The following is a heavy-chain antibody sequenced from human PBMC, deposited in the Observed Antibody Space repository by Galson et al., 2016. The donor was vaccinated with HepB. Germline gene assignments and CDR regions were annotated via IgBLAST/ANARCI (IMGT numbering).Heavy chain of an antibody. CDR3: GREYEDFSGGIAWFDP. CDR2: VYYTGKT. V-gene: IGHV4-59*01. Sequence: SETLSLTCTVTGGSIIDYYWSWVRQPPGKGLEWIGHVYYTGKTDYNSSLKGRVTISLGTSKKQFSLKLNSVTAADTAVYFCGREYEDFSGGIAWFDPWGQGTLVTVSS. D-gene: IGHD3-3*01. J-gene: IGHJ5*02. CDR1: GGSIIDYY.